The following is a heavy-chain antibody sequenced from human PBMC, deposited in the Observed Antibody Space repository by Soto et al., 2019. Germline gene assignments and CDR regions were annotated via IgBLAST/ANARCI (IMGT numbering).Heavy chain of an antibody. D-gene: IGHD3-3*01. CDR2: IIPIFGTA. CDR3: ARGLSYYDFWSGIYFDY. CDR1: GGTFSSYA. J-gene: IGHJ4*02. V-gene: IGHV1-69*13. Sequence: AASVKVSCKASGGTFSSYAISWVRQAPGQRLEWMGGIIPIFGTANYAQKFQGRVTITADESTSTAYMELSSLRSEDTAVYYCARGLSYYDFWSGIYFDYWGQGTLVTVSS.